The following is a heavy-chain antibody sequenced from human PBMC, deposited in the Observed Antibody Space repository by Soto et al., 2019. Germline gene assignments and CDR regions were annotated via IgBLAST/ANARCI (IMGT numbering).Heavy chain of an antibody. V-gene: IGHV4-34*01. D-gene: IGHD3-3*01. Sequence: QVQLQQWGAGLLKPSETLSLTCAVYGGSFSGYYWSWIRQPPGKGLEWIGEINHSGSTNYNPSLKSLVNISVETYKNQFSLKLSSVTAADTAVYYCARAITIFGVVIIPYYFDYWGQGTLVTVSS. CDR3: ARAITIFGVVIIPYYFDY. J-gene: IGHJ4*02. CDR1: GGSFSGYY. CDR2: INHSGST.